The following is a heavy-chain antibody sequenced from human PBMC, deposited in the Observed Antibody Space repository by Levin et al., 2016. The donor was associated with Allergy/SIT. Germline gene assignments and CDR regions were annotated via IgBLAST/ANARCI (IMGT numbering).Heavy chain of an antibody. CDR2: IYYSGST. D-gene: IGHD2/OR15-2a*01. J-gene: IGHJ5*02. Sequence: SETLSLTCTVSGGSIRRSDYYWGWIRQPPGKGLEWIGSIYYSGSTYYNPSLKSRLIMSVDTSKNQFSLKLTSVTAADTAVYYCARGGHSGFYGRWFDPWGQGTLVTVSS. V-gene: IGHV4-39*01. CDR1: GGSIRRSDYY. CDR3: ARGGHSGFYGRWFDP.